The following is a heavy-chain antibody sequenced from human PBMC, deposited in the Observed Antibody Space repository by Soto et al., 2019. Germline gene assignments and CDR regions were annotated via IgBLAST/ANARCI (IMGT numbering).Heavy chain of an antibody. CDR2: IWFDGSNK. Sequence: QVQLVESGGGVVQPGRSLRLSCAASGFSFSRYGMHWVRQAPGKGLEWVAVIWFDGSNKYYADSVKGRFTISRDNPXKXXYLQMNSLRAEDTAVYYCTRANYGSGSNYYYGLDVWGQGPTVTVTS. V-gene: IGHV3-33*01. CDR1: GFSFSRYG. J-gene: IGHJ6*02. D-gene: IGHD3-10*01. CDR3: TRANYGSGSNYYYGLDV.